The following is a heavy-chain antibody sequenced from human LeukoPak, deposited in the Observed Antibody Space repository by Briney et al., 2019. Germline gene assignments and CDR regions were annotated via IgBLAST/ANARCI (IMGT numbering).Heavy chain of an antibody. V-gene: IGHV4-59*01. J-gene: IGHJ6*03. D-gene: IGHD3-10*01. CDR3: ARVPMVRGAHYMDV. Sequence: PSETLSLTCTVSGGSISSYYWSWIRQPPGKGLEWIGYIYYSGSTNYNPSLKSRVTISVDTSKNQFSLKLSSVTAADTAVYYCARVPMVRGAHYMDVWGKGTTVTISS. CDR2: IYYSGST. CDR1: GGSISSYY.